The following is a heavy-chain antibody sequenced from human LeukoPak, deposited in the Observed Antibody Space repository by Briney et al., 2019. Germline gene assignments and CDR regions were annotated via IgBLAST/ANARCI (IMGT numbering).Heavy chain of an antibody. Sequence: GGSLRLSCAASGFTFSSYAMSWVRQAPGKGLEWVSAIIGSGGSTYYADSVKGRFTISRDNYKNTLYLQMNSLRAEDTAVYYCAKSLVVVPAANPRAYFDYWGQGTLVTVSS. CDR3: AKSLVVVPAANPRAYFDY. CDR1: GFTFSSYA. CDR2: IIGSGGST. V-gene: IGHV3-23*01. J-gene: IGHJ4*02. D-gene: IGHD2-2*01.